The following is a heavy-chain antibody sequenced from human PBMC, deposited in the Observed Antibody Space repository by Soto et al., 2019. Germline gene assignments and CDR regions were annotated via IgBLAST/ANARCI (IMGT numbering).Heavy chain of an antibody. D-gene: IGHD6-6*01. V-gene: IGHV3-53*01. CDR2: IYSGGST. Sequence: GGSLRLSXAASGFTVSSNYMSWVRQAPGKGLEWVSVIYSGGSTYYADSVNGRFTISRDNSKNTLYLQMNSLRAEDTAVYYCARSVAARRGEDWFDPWGQGTLVTVSS. CDR1: GFTVSSNY. CDR3: ARSVAARRGEDWFDP. J-gene: IGHJ5*02.